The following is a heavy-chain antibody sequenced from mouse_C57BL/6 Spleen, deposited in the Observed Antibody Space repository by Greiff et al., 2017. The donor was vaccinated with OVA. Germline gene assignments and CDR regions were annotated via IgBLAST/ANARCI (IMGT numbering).Heavy chain of an antibody. CDR2: INPNNGGT. Sequence: VQLQQSGPELVKPGASVKMSCKASGYTFTDYNMHWVKQSHGKSLEWIGYINPNNGGTSYNQKFKGKATLTVNKSSSTAYMELRNLTSKYSAVYYCARGEIYDGYYFDYWGQGTTLTVSS. CDR3: ARGEIYDGYYFDY. J-gene: IGHJ2*01. V-gene: IGHV1-22*01. CDR1: GYTFTDYN. D-gene: IGHD2-3*01.